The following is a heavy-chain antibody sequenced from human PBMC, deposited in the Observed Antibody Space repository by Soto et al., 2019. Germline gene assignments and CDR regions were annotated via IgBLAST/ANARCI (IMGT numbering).Heavy chain of an antibody. J-gene: IGHJ6*02. Sequence: QVQLVQSGAEVKKPGSSVKVSCKASGGTFSSYAISWVRQAPGQGLEWMGGFIPIFGTANYAQKFQGRVTITADESTSTAYMELSSLRSEDTAVYYCARDEYGAVAGPGNYYYYYGMDVWGQGTTVTVSS. CDR3: ARDEYGAVAGPGNYYYYYGMDV. V-gene: IGHV1-69*01. CDR2: FIPIFGTA. D-gene: IGHD6-19*01. CDR1: GGTFSSYA.